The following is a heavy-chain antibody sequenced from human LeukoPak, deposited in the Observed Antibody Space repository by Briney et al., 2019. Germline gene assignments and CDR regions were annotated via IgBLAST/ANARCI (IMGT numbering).Heavy chain of an antibody. V-gene: IGHV3-48*03. Sequence: GGSLRLSCAASGFTFSSYEMNWVRQVPGKGLEWISYISSGGSLIFYADSVKGRFTISRDNTKNSLFLQMNYLRAEDTAVYYCAQELPRFHDAFDIWGQGTMVTVSS. CDR1: GFTFSSYE. CDR3: AQELPRFHDAFDI. D-gene: IGHD1-26*01. CDR2: ISSGGSLI. J-gene: IGHJ3*02.